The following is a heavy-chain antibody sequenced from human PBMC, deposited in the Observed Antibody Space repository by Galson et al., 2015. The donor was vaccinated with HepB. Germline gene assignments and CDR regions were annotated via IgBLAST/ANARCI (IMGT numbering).Heavy chain of an antibody. Sequence: SLRLSCAASGFTFSSYAMSWVRQAPGKGLEWVSSISSSSSYIYYADSVKGRFTISRDNAKNSLYLQMNSLRAEDTAVYYCASGIAAAGADYWGQGTLVTVSS. CDR2: ISSSSSYI. CDR1: GFTFSSYA. J-gene: IGHJ4*02. CDR3: ASGIAAAGADY. V-gene: IGHV3-21*01. D-gene: IGHD6-13*01.